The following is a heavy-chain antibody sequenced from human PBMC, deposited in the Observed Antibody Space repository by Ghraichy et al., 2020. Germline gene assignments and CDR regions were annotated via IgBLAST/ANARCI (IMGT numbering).Heavy chain of an antibody. Sequence: SETLSLTCAVYGGSFSGYYWSWIRQPPGKRLEWIGEINHSGSTNYNPSLKSRVTISVDTSKNQFSLKLSSVTAADTAVYYCARRENYGSGRGFDPWGQGTLVTVSS. CDR2: INHSGST. CDR1: GGSFSGYY. D-gene: IGHD3-10*01. CDR3: ARRENYGSGRGFDP. V-gene: IGHV4-34*01. J-gene: IGHJ5*02.